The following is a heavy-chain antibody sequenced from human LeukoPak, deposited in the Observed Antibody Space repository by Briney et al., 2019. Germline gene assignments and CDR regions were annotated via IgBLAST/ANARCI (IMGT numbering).Heavy chain of an antibody. CDR3: ARGSGYCTGASCTLFDY. Sequence: SETLSLTCTVSGGSISSYYWSWIRQPPGKGLEWIGYIYYSGSTNYNPSLKSRVTISVDTSKNQFSLKLSSVTAADAAVYYCARGSGYCTGASCTLFDYWGQGTLVTVSS. CDR1: GGSISSYY. D-gene: IGHD2-15*01. V-gene: IGHV4-59*01. CDR2: IYYSGST. J-gene: IGHJ4*02.